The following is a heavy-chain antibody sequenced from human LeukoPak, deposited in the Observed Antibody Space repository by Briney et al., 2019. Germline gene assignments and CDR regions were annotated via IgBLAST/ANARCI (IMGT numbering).Heavy chain of an antibody. CDR1: GGSISSYY. CDR2: IYYSGST. V-gene: IGHV4-59*08. CDR3: ARLTISTTLLDY. D-gene: IGHD3-9*01. Sequence: SETLSLTCTVSGGSISSYYWSWIRQPPGKGLEWIGYIYYSGSTNYNPSLKSRVTISVDTSKNQFSLKLSSVTAADTAVYYCARLTISTTLLDYWGQGTLVTVSS. J-gene: IGHJ4*02.